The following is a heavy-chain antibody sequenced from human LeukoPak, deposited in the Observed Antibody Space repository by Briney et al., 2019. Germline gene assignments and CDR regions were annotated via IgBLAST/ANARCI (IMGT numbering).Heavy chain of an antibody. CDR2: IYYSGNT. V-gene: IGHV4-39*01. Sequence: SETLSLTCTVSGGSISSSTYYWGWIGQPPGKGLEWIGNIYYSGNTYYNPSLKSRVTISVDTSKNQFSLELISVTAADTAVYYCARRGSTVTTPDFWGQGTLVTVSS. CDR1: GGSISSSTYY. J-gene: IGHJ4*02. CDR3: ARRGSTVTTPDF. D-gene: IGHD4-17*01.